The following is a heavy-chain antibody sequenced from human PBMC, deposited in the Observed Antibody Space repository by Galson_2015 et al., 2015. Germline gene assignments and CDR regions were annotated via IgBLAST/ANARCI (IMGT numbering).Heavy chain of an antibody. CDR3: ARGGGSGIVLMVYAMGGYGMDV. J-gene: IGHJ6*02. CDR2: MNLNSGNT. Sequence: SVKVSCKASGYTFTSYDINWVRQATGQGLEWMGWMNLNSGNTGYAQKFQGRVTMTRNTSISTAYMELSSLRSEDTAVYYCARGGGSGIVLMVYAMGGYGMDVWGQGTTVTVSS. V-gene: IGHV1-8*01. D-gene: IGHD2-8*01. CDR1: GYTFTSYD.